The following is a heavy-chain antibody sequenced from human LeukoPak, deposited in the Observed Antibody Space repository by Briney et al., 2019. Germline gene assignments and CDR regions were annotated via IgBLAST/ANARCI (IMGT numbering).Heavy chain of an antibody. CDR3: AKLGGKAAYGDEYYGMDV. CDR2: VSRSGGST. J-gene: IGHJ6*02. CDR1: ELHA. V-gene: IGHV3-23*01. D-gene: IGHD4-17*01. Sequence: GGSLSLTCAASELHAMTWVRQGPGKGLEWVSAVSRSGGSTYYADSVKGRFTICRDKSNNPLYLQMHSLRAEDTAAYYCAKLGGKAAYGDEYYGMDVWGQGTTVTVSS.